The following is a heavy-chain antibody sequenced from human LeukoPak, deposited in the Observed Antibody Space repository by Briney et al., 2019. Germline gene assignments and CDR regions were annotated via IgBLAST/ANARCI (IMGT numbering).Heavy chain of an antibody. CDR1: GFTFSSYG. V-gene: IGHV3-23*01. D-gene: IGHD6-19*01. CDR2: LSDSGGST. J-gene: IGHJ4*02. Sequence: GGSLRLSCAASGFTFSSYGMHWVRQAPGKGLEWVSSLSDSGGSTYHAEAVKGRFTISRDNSKNTLFLQMNSLRADDTAVYFCASGWQWLGNWGQGTLVTVSS. CDR3: ASGWQWLGN.